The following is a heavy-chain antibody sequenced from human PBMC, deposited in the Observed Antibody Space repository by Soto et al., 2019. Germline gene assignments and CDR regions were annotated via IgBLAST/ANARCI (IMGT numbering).Heavy chain of an antibody. CDR3: ATDRGRLLWFGVLLLRPSYYYGMDV. D-gene: IGHD3-10*01. V-gene: IGHV1-24*01. Sequence: ASVKVSCKVSGYTLTELSMHWVRQAPGKGLEWMGGFDPEDGETIYAQKFQGRVTMTEDTSTDTAYMELSSLRSEDTAVYYCATDRGRLLWFGVLLLRPSYYYGMDVWGQGTTVTSP. CDR1: GYTLTELS. CDR2: FDPEDGET. J-gene: IGHJ6*02.